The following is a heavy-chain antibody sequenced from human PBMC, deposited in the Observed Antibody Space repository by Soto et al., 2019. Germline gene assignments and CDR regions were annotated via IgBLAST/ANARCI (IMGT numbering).Heavy chain of an antibody. Sequence: GESLKISCAASGFTVSSNYMSWVRQAPGKGLEWVSVIYSGGSTYYADSVKGRFTISRDNSKNTLYLQMNSLRAEDTAVYYCARGAGRMVAAHFDYWGQGTLVTVSS. CDR3: ARGAGRMVAAHFDY. D-gene: IGHD6-6*01. CDR1: GFTVSSNY. CDR2: IYSGGST. V-gene: IGHV3-53*01. J-gene: IGHJ4*02.